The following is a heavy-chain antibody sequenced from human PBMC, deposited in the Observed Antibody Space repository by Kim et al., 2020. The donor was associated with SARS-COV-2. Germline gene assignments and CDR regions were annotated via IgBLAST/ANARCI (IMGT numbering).Heavy chain of an antibody. CDR3: TRKNLWDYGMDV. CDR2: ISYDGSNK. CDR1: GFTFNTYA. Sequence: GGSLRLSCAASGFTFNTYAMHWVRQAPGKGLEWVAVISYDGSNKYYADSVKGRFTISRDNSKNTLYLQMNSLRAEDTAVYYCTRKNLWDYGMDVWGQGTTVTVSS. V-gene: IGHV3-30-3*01. J-gene: IGHJ6*02. D-gene: IGHD3-10*01.